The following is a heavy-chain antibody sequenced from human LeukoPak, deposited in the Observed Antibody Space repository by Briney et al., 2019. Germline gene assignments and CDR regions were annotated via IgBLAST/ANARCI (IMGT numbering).Heavy chain of an antibody. J-gene: IGHJ6*03. Sequence: GGSLRLSCAASGLTVSNNDMSWVRQAPGRGLEWVSIINSGGSTWYADSVKGRFTISRDNSKNTLYLQMNRMRAEDTAVYYCARAPYYDFWSGYTYYYYMDVWGKGTTVTVSS. D-gene: IGHD3-3*01. CDR3: ARAPYYDFWSGYTYYYYMDV. V-gene: IGHV3-53*01. CDR1: GLTVSNND. CDR2: INSGGST.